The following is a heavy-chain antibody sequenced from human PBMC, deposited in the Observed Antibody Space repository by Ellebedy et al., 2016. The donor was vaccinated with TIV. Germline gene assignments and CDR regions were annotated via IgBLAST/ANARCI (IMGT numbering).Heavy chain of an antibody. J-gene: IGHJ5*02. CDR2: IYTSGST. CDR1: GGSISSSSYY. D-gene: IGHD1-1*01. Sequence: MPSETLSLTCTVSGGSISSSSYYWSWIRQPAGKGLEWIGRIYTSGSTNFNPSLKSRVTMSVDTSKKQFSLELSSVTAADTAVYYCAGRSTTRSWFDPWGQGTLVTVSS. CDR3: AGRSTTRSWFDP. V-gene: IGHV4-61*02.